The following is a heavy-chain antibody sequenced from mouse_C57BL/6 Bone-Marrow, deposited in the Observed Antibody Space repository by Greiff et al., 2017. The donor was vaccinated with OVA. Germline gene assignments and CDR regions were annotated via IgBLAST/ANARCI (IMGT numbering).Heavy chain of an antibody. J-gene: IGHJ1*03. D-gene: IGHD1-1*01. CDR3: AREYYGSSYWYFDV. V-gene: IGHV7-1*01. CDR1: GFTFSDFY. Sequence: EVKLVESGGGLVQSGRSLRLSCATSGFTFSDFYMEWVRQAPGKGLEWIAASRNKANDYTTEYSASVKGRFIVSRDTSQSILYLQMNALRAEDTAIYYCAREYYGSSYWYFDVWGTGTTVTVSS. CDR2: SRNKANDYTT.